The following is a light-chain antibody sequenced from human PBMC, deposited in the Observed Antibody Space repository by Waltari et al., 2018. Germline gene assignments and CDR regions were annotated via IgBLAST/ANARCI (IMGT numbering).Light chain of an antibody. J-gene: IGLJ2*01. CDR3: QSYDSSLSGSV. CDR2: GNS. CDR1: SSNIGAGYD. V-gene: IGLV1-40*01. Sequence: QSGLTQPPSVSGAPGQRVTISCTGSSSNIGAGYDVHWYQLLPGTAPKLLISGNSKLPAGVPDRFSGSKAGTSASLAITGLQAEDEAGYYCQSYDSSLSGSVFGGGTNLTVL.